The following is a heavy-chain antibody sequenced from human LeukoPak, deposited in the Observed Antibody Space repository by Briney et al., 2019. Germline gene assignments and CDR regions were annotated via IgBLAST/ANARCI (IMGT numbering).Heavy chain of an antibody. D-gene: IGHD2-15*01. CDR3: ARDSTGYCSGGSCRDAFDI. Sequence: GGSLRLSCAASGFTFSSYDMHWVRQATGKGLEWVSAIGTAGDTYYPGSVKGRFTISRENAKNSLYLQMNSLRAGDTAVYYCARDSTGYCSGGSCRDAFDIWGQGTMVTVSS. J-gene: IGHJ3*02. CDR1: GFTFSSYD. V-gene: IGHV3-13*01. CDR2: IGTAGDT.